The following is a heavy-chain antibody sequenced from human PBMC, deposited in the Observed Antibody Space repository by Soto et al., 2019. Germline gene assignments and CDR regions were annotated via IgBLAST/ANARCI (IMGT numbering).Heavy chain of an antibody. Sequence: QVQLVESGGGVVQPGGSLRLSCAASGFAFSGFGMHWVRQAPCKGLEWVAVIWYDGNDKYYADSVKGRFSVSRDNSKNTLYLQMNSLRAEDTAVYYSARGRGGDYGGNSGYFDYWGQGTLVPVSS. V-gene: IGHV3-33*01. J-gene: IGHJ4*02. CDR1: GFAFSGFG. D-gene: IGHD4-17*01. CDR2: IWYDGNDK. CDR3: ARGRGGDYGGNSGYFDY.